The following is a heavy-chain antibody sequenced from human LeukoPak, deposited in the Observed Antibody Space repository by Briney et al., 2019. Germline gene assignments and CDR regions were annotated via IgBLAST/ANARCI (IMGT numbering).Heavy chain of an antibody. CDR3: ARDTYSSGWPGVHYYGMDV. Sequence: ASVKVSCKASGYTFTSHGISWVRQAPGQGLEWMGWICAYNGDTKYAQNLQGRVTLTTYTLTTTAYLELRSLTSDDTAVYYCARDTYSSGWPGVHYYGMDVWGQGTTVTVSS. CDR1: GYTFTSHG. CDR2: ICAYNGDT. V-gene: IGHV1-18*01. D-gene: IGHD6-19*01. J-gene: IGHJ6*02.